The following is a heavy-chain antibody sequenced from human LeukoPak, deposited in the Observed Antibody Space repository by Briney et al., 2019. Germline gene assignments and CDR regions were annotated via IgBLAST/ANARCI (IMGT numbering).Heavy chain of an antibody. CDR3: HGLSMARGVIQDY. CDR2: IYHSGST. D-gene: IGHD3-10*01. J-gene: IGHJ4*02. V-gene: IGHV4-38-2*01. CDR1: GYSISSGYY. Sequence: SETLSLTCAVSGYSISSGYYWGCIRQPPGKGLGWIGSIYHSGSTYYNPSLKSRVTISVDTPKNQFSLKLSSVTAADTAVYYCHGLSMARGVIQDYWGQGTLVTVSS.